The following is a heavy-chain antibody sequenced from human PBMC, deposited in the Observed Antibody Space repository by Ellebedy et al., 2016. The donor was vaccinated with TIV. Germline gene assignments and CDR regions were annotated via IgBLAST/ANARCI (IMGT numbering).Heavy chain of an antibody. J-gene: IGHJ4*02. CDR3: ARDINGPGDF. Sequence: ASVKVSCKASGYTFTSYYMDWVRQAPGQGLEWMGMINPSGGSTNYAQKLQGRVTMTRDTSTSTVYMELSSLRSEDTAVYYCARDINGPGDFWGQGTLVTVSS. V-gene: IGHV1-46*04. CDR2: INPSGGST. CDR1: GYTFTSYY. D-gene: IGHD1-20*01.